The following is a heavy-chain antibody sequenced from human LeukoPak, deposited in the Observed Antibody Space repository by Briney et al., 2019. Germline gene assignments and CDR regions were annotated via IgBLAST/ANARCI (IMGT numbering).Heavy chain of an antibody. D-gene: IGHD5-18*01. J-gene: IGHJ4*02. CDR1: GDSMKSYY. CDR3: ARGGYSYVNYFDY. V-gene: IGHV4-59*01. Sequence: PSETLSLTCTVSGDSMKSYYWTWIRQTPGKGLEWIGHIYYGGNIKYNPSLKSRVTRSLDTSKSQFSLKLSSVTAADTAVYYCARGGYSYVNYFDYWGQGTLVTVSS. CDR2: IYYGGNI.